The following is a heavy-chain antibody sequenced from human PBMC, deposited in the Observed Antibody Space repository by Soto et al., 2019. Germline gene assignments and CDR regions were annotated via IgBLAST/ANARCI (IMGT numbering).Heavy chain of an antibody. J-gene: IGHJ6*03. CDR3: AKDSQFYYMDV. Sequence: EVQLVESGGGLAQPGRSLRLSCAASGFNINYYAMHWVRQAPGKGLEWVSGISWNSDIIGYADSVKGRFTISRDNAKNSVYLQMNSLRAEDTALYYCAKDSQFYYMDVWGQGTTVTVS. CDR1: GFNINYYA. CDR2: ISWNSDII. V-gene: IGHV3-9*01.